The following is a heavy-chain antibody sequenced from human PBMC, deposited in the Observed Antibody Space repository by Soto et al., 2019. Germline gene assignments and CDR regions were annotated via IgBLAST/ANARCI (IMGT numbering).Heavy chain of an antibody. CDR1: GFTFSSYA. Sequence: GGSLRLSCAASGFTFSSYAMSWVRQAPGKGLEWVSAISGSGGSTYYADSVKGRFTISRDNSKNTLYLQMNSLRAEDTAVYYCAKDIDYRTTYYYYYGMDVWGQGTTVTVSS. J-gene: IGHJ6*02. D-gene: IGHD4-4*01. CDR3: AKDIDYRTTYYYYYGMDV. CDR2: ISGSGGST. V-gene: IGHV3-23*01.